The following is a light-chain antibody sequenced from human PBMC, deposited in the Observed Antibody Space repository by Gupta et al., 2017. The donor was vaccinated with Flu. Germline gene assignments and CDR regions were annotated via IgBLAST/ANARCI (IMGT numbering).Light chain of an antibody. V-gene: IGKV1-39*01. CDR1: QSIDGY. J-gene: IGKJ2*01. Sequence: PTPLSASVGDRVTITCRASQSIDGYLNWYQQKPGKAPKLLIYAASSLQSGVPSRFSGSGSGTDSSLTISSLQPEDSAIYYCQQSYSSPYTFGQGTRVEI. CDR3: QQSYSSPYT. CDR2: AAS.